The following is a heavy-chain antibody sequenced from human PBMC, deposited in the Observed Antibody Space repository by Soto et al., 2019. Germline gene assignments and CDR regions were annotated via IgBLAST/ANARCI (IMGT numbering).Heavy chain of an antibody. V-gene: IGHV3-23*01. CDR3: AKDQTVGYGSGSYFDY. Sequence: GGSLRLSCAASGFTFSSYAMSWVRQAPGKGLEWVSAISGSGGSTYYADSVKGRFTISRDNSKNTLYLQMNSLRAEDTAVYYCAKDQTVGYGSGSYFDYWGQGTLVTVSS. J-gene: IGHJ4*02. CDR1: GFTFSSYA. D-gene: IGHD3-10*01. CDR2: ISGSGGST.